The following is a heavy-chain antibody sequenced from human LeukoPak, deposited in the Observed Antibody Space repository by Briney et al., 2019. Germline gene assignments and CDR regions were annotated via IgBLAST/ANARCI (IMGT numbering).Heavy chain of an antibody. CDR3: AKRGPIYSASPGNYFDY. Sequence: GGSLRLSCTASGFTFSICGTTCVRQAPREGLECVSNISGKDDGTYYSESVKGQFTISRDNSKNTLYLQMNSLRAEDTAIYYCAKRGPIYSASPGNYFDYWGQGTLVTVSS. CDR1: GFTFSICG. CDR2: ISGKDDGT. J-gene: IGHJ4*02. V-gene: IGHV3-23*01. D-gene: IGHD3-10*01.